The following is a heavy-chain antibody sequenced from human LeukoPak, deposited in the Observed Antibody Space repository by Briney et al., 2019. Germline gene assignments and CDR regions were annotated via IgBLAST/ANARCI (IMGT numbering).Heavy chain of an antibody. CDR3: ARARDIQLYYCYYYRMDV. V-gene: IGHV3-30-3*01. J-gene: IGHJ6*02. Sequence: GGSLRLSCAASGFTFSSYAMHWVRQAPGKGLEWVAVISYDGSNKYYADSVKGRFTISRDNSKNTLYLQMNSLRAEDTAGYYCARARDIQLYYCYYYRMDVWGQGTTVTVSS. D-gene: IGHD5-18*01. CDR2: ISYDGSNK. CDR1: GFTFSSYA.